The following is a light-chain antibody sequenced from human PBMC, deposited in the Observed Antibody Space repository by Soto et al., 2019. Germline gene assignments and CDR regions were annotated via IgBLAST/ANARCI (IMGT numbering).Light chain of an antibody. V-gene: IGKV3-15*01. CDR2: GAS. J-gene: IGKJ1*01. CDR1: QSVSSN. Sequence: EIVMTQSPATLSVSPGERATLSCRASQSVSSNLAWYQQKPGQAPRLLIYGASTRATGTPAGFSGSGSGTEFTLTISSLQSEDFAVYYCQQYTNWPLTFGQGTRVEI. CDR3: QQYTNWPLT.